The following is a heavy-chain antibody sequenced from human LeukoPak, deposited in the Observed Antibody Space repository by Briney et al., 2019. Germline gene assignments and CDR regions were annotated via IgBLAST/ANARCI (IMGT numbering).Heavy chain of an antibody. CDR2: IYYSGST. D-gene: IGHD5-12*01. V-gene: IGHV4-30-4*01. CDR1: GGSISSGDYY. CDR3: ARGGRSYDPLHY. Sequence: SETLSLTCTVSGGSISSGDYYWSWIRQPPGKGLEWIGYIYYSGSTYYNPSLKSRVTISVDTSKNQFSLKLSSVTAADTAVYYCARGGRSYDPLHYWGQGILVTVSS. J-gene: IGHJ4*02.